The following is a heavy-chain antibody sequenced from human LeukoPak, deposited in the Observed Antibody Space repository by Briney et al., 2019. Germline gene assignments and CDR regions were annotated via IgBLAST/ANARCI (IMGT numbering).Heavy chain of an antibody. Sequence: SGESLRLPCAVSGFTFSSYAYGWVRQAQGKGPEWASAITASGGDTYYSDPAKGRFTISRDNSKDTLYLQVNSLGAEDTGVYYCAKGNGYSYDRYYFDYWGQGTLVTVSS. CDR1: GFTFSSYA. CDR3: AKGNGYSYDRYYFDY. V-gene: IGHV3-23*01. CDR2: ITASGGDT. D-gene: IGHD5-18*01. J-gene: IGHJ4*02.